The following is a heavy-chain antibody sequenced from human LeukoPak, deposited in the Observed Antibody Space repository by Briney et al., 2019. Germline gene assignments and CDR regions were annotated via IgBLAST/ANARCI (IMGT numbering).Heavy chain of an antibody. CDR3: ASMYSSSWYSAYYYYYGMDV. D-gene: IGHD6-13*01. V-gene: IGHV3-21*01. CDR1: GFTFSDYA. CDR2: ISSSSSYI. Sequence: GGSLRLSCAASGFTFSDYAMNWVRQAPGKGLEWVSSISSSSSYIYYADSVKGRFTISRDNAKNSLYLQMNSLRAEDTAVYYCASMYSSSWYSAYYYYYGMDVWGQGTTVTVSS. J-gene: IGHJ6*02.